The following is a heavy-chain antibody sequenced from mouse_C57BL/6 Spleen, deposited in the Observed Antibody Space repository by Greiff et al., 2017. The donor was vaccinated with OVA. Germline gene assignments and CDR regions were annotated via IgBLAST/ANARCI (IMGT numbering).Heavy chain of an antibody. CDR3: AYSGNAMDY. J-gene: IGHJ4*01. D-gene: IGHD3-2*02. Sequence: QVQLQQSGAELVRPGSSVKLSCKASGYTFTSYWMHWVKQRPIQGLEWIGNIDPSDSETHYNQKFKDKATLTVDKSSSTAYMQLSSLTSEDSAVYYCAYSGNAMDYWGQGTSVTVSS. V-gene: IGHV1-52*01. CDR2: IDPSDSET. CDR1: GYTFTSYW.